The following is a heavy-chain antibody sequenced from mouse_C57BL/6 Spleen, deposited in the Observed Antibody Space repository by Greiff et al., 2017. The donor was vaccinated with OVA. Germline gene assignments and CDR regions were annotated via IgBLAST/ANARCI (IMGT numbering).Heavy chain of an antibody. J-gene: IGHJ3*01. Sequence: EVMLVESGGGLVQSGRSLRLSCATSGFTFSDFYMEWVRQAPGKGLEWIAASRNKANDYTTEYSASVKGRFIVSRDTSQSILYLQMNALRAEDTAIYYCARDGAGVFAYWGQGTLVTVSA. D-gene: IGHD4-1*01. CDR2: SRNKANDYTT. CDR1: GFTFSDFY. CDR3: ARDGAGVFAY. V-gene: IGHV7-1*01.